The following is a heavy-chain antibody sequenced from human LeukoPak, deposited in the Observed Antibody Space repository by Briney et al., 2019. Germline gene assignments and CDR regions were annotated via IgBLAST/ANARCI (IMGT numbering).Heavy chain of an antibody. D-gene: IGHD4-23*01. V-gene: IGHV4-34*01. CDR3: VSFDY. CDR1: GESFSDNY. J-gene: IGHJ4*02. Sequence: SETLSLTCAACGESFSDNYWIWIRQPPGKGLEWIGEINHSGSAKYNPSLKSRVTISLDSSKNQFSLRLSSVTAADTAVCTVVSFDYWGQGTLVTVSA. CDR2: INHSGSA.